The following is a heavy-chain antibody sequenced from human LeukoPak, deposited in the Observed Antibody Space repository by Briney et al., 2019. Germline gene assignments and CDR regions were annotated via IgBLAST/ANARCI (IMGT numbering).Heavy chain of an antibody. CDR3: TRDLSSYSNYGWDWFDP. D-gene: IGHD4-11*01. J-gene: IGHJ5*02. CDR1: GFTFGDYA. V-gene: IGHV3-49*03. Sequence: PGGSLRLSCTASGFTFGDYAMSWFRQAPGKGLEWVGFIRSKAYGGTTEYAASVKGRSTISRDDSKSIAYLQMNSLKTEDTAVYYCTRDLSSYSNYGWDWFDPWGQGTLVTVSS. CDR2: IRSKAYGGTT.